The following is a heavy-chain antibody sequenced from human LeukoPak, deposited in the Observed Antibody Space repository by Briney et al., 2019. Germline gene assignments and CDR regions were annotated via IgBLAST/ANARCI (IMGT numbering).Heavy chain of an antibody. CDR2: IRNDGSNK. D-gene: IGHD3-10*01. V-gene: IGHV3-30*02. J-gene: IGHJ4*02. Sequence: GGSLRLTCAASGFDFRSYGMHWVRQAPGKGLGWVAFIRNDGSNKYYADSVKGRFALSRDNSKNTLYLQMTSLRSEDTAVYYCANFYYGSGTDPSSVTYWGQGTLVTVSS. CDR1: GFDFRSYG. CDR3: ANFYYGSGTDPSSVTY.